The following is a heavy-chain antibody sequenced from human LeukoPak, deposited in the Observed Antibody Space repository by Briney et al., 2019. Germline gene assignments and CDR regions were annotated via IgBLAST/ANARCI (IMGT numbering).Heavy chain of an antibody. V-gene: IGHV4-4*07. CDR3: ARDRLYCSSTSCTNWFDP. D-gene: IGHD2-2*01. Sequence: SETLSLTCTVSGGSISSYYWSWIRQPAGKGLEWIGRIYTSGSTNYNPSLTSRVTMSVDTSKNQFSLKLSSVTAADTAVYYCARDRLYCSSTSCTNWFDPWGQGTLVTVSS. CDR1: GGSISSYY. J-gene: IGHJ5*02. CDR2: IYTSGST.